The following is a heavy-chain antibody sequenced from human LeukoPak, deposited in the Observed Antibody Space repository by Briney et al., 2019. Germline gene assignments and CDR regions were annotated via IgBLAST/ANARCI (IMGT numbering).Heavy chain of an antibody. J-gene: IGHJ4*02. V-gene: IGHV3-30*18. Sequence: GRTLRLSCAASGFTFSSYGMHWVREAPGKGLEWGAVISYDGNNKYYADSVKGRFTISRDNSKNTLYLQMNSLRAEDTAGYYCAKGKTNWEVYYWGQGTLVTVS. CDR2: ISYDGNNK. D-gene: IGHD7-27*01. CDR1: GFTFSSYG. CDR3: AKGKTNWEVYY.